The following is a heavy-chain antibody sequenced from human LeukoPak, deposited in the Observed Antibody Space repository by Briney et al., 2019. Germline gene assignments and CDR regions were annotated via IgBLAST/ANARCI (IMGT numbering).Heavy chain of an antibody. CDR2: ISSSSSYI. CDR3: ARPVFRLRLGAFDI. D-gene: IGHD3-16*01. J-gene: IGHJ3*02. Sequence: GGSLRLSCAASGFTFSSYSMNWVRQAPGKGLEWVSSISSSSSYIYYADSVKGRFTISRDNAKNSLYLQMNSLRAEDTAVYYCARPVFRLRLGAFDIWGQGTMVTVSS. V-gene: IGHV3-21*03. CDR1: GFTFSSYS.